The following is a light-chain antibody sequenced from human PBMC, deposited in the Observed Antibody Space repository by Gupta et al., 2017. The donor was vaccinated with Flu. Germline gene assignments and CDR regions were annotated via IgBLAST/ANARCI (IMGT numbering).Light chain of an antibody. CDR2: GAS. V-gene: IGKV3-20*01. Sequence: GPVSLAPWARASLSSMASKSVSSKSLGWYQQRRGQAPRLIIYGASRRASGIPDTFSGSGCGTDFTLTSSRLEHEDFAVYYMQHYDSSLTFGQGTRLEIK. CDR1: KSVSSKS. J-gene: IGKJ5*01. CDR3: QHYDSSLT.